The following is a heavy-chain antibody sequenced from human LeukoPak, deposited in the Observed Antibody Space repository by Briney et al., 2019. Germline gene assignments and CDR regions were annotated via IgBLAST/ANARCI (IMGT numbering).Heavy chain of an antibody. D-gene: IGHD5-18*01. J-gene: IGHJ6*03. CDR3: ARYDKAMVYYYMDV. Sequence: PGGSLRLSCAASGFTFSSYSMNWVRQAPGKGLEWVSSISSSSSYIYYADSVKGRFTISRDNAKNSLYLQMNSLRAEDTAVYYCARYDKAMVYYYMDVWGKGTTVTVSS. CDR1: GFTFSSYS. CDR2: ISSSSSYI. V-gene: IGHV3-21*01.